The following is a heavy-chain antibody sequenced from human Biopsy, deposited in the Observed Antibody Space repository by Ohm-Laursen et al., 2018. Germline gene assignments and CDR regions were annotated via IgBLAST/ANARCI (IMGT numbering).Heavy chain of an antibody. V-gene: IGHV4-61*01. Sequence: VTLSLTCTVSGDSVSSGSFYWTSIRQPPGQGLEYIGYIYDRGSTANYNPSLESRVTMSVDMPKNQFSLKLSSVTAADTAIYYCARGMRSSGWPYFDSWGQGTLVTVSS. D-gene: IGHD6-19*01. CDR1: GDSVSSGSFY. CDR2: IYDRGSTA. J-gene: IGHJ4*02. CDR3: ARGMRSSGWPYFDS.